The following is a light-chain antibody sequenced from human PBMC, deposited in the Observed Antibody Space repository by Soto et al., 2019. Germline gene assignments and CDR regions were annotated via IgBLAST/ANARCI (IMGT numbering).Light chain of an antibody. CDR1: QSVSSY. CDR2: DAS. Sequence: DIVLTQSPGTLSLSPGDRATLSCRASQSVSSYLAWYQQKPGQAPRLLIYDASNRATGIPARFSGSGSGTDFTLTISSLEPEDLAVYYCQQRSNWPPPITFGQGTRLEIK. V-gene: IGKV3-11*01. J-gene: IGKJ5*01. CDR3: QQRSNWPPPIT.